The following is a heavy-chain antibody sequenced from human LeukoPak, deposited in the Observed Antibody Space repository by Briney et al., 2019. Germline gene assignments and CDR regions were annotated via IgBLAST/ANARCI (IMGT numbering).Heavy chain of an antibody. J-gene: IGHJ5*02. CDR3: AKEGSGWFDP. D-gene: IGHD3-10*01. CDR1: GFTFDDYA. V-gene: IGHV3-9*01. Sequence: PGGSLRLSCAASGFTFDDYAMHWVRQAPGKGLEWVSGISWNSGSIGYADSVKGRFTISRDNAKNSLYLQMNSLRAEDTAVYYCAKEGSGWFDPWGQGTLVTVSS. CDR2: ISWNSGSI.